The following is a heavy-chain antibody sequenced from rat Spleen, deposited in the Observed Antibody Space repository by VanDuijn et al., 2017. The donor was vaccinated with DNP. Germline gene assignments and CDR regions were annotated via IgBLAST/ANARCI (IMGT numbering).Heavy chain of an antibody. CDR2: ISYEGSST. CDR3: TREVGGYFDY. D-gene: IGHD1-8*01. Sequence: EVQLVESGGGLVQPGRSIKLSCAASGFTFSDYYMAWVRQAPKKGLEWVASISYEGSSTYYPDSVKGRFTISRDNAKSTLYLQMNSLRSEDTATYYCTREVGGYFDYWGQGVMVTVSS. V-gene: IGHV5-22*01. J-gene: IGHJ2*01. CDR1: GFTFSDYY.